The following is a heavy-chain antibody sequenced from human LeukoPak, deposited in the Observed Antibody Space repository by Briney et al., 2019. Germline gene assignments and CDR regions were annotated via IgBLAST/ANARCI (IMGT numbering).Heavy chain of an antibody. J-gene: IGHJ3*02. V-gene: IGHV3-30-3*01. CDR1: GFTFSSYA. D-gene: IGHD5-24*01. CDR2: ISYDGSNK. CDR3: ARVLSAGLQSPEAFDI. Sequence: GGSLRLSCAASGFTFSSYAMHWVRQAPGKGLEWVAVISYDGSNKYYADSVKGRFTISRDNSKNTLYLQMNSLRAEDTAVYYCARVLSAGLQSPEAFDIWGQGTMVTVSS.